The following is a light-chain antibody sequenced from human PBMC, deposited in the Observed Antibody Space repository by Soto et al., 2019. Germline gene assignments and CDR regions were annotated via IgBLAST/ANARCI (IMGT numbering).Light chain of an antibody. CDR1: SSNIGSNT. V-gene: IGLV1-44*01. CDR3: AAWDDSLNGSYV. J-gene: IGLJ1*01. Sequence: QSVLTQPPSASGTPGQRVTISCSGSSSNIGSNTVNWYQQLPGTAPKLLIYSNNQLPSGVPDRFSGSKSGTSASLAISGLQSEDEADYYCAAWDDSLNGSYVFGTGTKLTVL. CDR2: SNN.